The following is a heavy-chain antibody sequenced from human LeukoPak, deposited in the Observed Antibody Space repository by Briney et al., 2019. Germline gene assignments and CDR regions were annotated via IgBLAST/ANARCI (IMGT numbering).Heavy chain of an antibody. CDR1: GYIFTSYY. CDR3: ARDLYEDGWFGELYPAGGRGLDY. CDR2: INPSGGST. Sequence: ASVKVSCKASGYIFTSYYMHWVRQAPGQGLEWMGIINPSGGSTSYAQKFQGRVTMTRDTSTSTVYMELSSLRSEDTAVYYSARDLYEDGWFGELYPAGGRGLDYWGQGTLVAVSS. D-gene: IGHD3-10*01. V-gene: IGHV1-46*01. J-gene: IGHJ4*02.